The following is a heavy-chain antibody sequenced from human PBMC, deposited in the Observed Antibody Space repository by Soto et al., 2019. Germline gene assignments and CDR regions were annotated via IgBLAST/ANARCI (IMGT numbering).Heavy chain of an antibody. D-gene: IGHD1-26*01. J-gene: IGHJ6*02. CDR2: IKSKTDGGTT. V-gene: IGHV3-15*01. CDR3: TTPNPAGSYYYYYGMDV. CDR1: GFTFSNAW. Sequence: GGSLRLSCAASGFTFSNAWMSWVRQAPGKGLEWVGRIKSKTDGGTTDYAAPVKDRFTISRDDSKNTLYLQMNSLKTEDTAVYYCTTPNPAGSYYYYYGMDVWGQGTTVTVSS.